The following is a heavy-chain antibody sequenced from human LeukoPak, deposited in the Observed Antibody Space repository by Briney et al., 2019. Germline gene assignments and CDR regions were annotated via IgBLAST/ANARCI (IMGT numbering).Heavy chain of an antibody. J-gene: IGHJ4*02. Sequence: GGSLRLSCAASGFTFSSYWMHWVRQAPGKGLVWVSRINTDGISTSYADSVKGRFTISRDNSKNTLYLQMNSLRAEDTAVYYCAKDDCSTSCSTDYWGQGTLVTVSS. CDR3: AKDDCSTSCSTDY. V-gene: IGHV3-74*01. D-gene: IGHD2-2*02. CDR2: INTDGIST. CDR1: GFTFSSYW.